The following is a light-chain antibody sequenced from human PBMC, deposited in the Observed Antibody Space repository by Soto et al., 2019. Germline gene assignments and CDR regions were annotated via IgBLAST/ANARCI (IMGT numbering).Light chain of an antibody. CDR1: QTIGNY. CDR3: QQSFSTPRT. J-gene: IGKJ3*01. Sequence: DIQMAQSPSSLSASVGDRVTITCRASQTIGNYLNWYQQKPGKAPKLLIHTASSLQSGVPSKFGGSGSGTAFTLTISSLQPEDYATYYCQQSFSTPRTFGPGTKVDIK. V-gene: IGKV1-39*01. CDR2: TAS.